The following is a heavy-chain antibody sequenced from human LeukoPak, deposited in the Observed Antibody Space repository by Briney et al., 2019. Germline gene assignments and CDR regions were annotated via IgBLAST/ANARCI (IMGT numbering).Heavy chain of an antibody. V-gene: IGHV5-51*01. CDR1: GYSFTSYC. CDR2: IYPGDSGP. D-gene: IGHD1-26*01. CDR3: GMSGDRVPLQDDVFDV. Sequence: GESLKISCKFSGYSFTSYCIGWVRQMPGKGLEWMGIIYPGDSGPTYSPSFQGQVTISVDKSINTAYLQWSSLQASDTAMYYCGMSGDRVPLQDDVFDVWGQGTMVTVST. J-gene: IGHJ3*01.